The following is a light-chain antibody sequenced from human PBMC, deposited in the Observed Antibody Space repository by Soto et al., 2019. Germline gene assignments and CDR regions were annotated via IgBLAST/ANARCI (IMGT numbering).Light chain of an antibody. Sequence: QSALTQPASVSGSHGQSITISCTGTSSDVGGYNYVSWYQQHPDKAPKLMIYEVSNRPSGASNRFSGSKSGNTASLTISGLQAEDEADYYCISYTSSSTWVFGGGTKLTVL. V-gene: IGLV2-14*01. CDR3: ISYTSSSTWV. J-gene: IGLJ3*02. CDR2: EVS. CDR1: SSDVGGYNY.